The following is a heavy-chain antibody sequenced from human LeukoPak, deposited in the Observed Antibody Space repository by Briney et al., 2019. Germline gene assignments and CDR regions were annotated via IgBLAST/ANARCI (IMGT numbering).Heavy chain of an antibody. Sequence: PSETLSLTCAVYGGSFSGYYWSWIRQPPGKGLEWIGEINHSGSTNYNPSLKSRVTISVDTSKNQFSLKLSSVTAADTAVYYCAREGGSNWFDPWGQGTLVTVSS. CDR3: AREGGSNWFDP. V-gene: IGHV4-34*01. J-gene: IGHJ5*02. CDR2: INHSGST. CDR1: GGSFSGYY. D-gene: IGHD3-16*01.